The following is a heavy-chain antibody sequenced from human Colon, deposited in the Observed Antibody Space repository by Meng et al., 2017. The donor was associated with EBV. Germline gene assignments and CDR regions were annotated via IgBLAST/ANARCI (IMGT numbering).Heavy chain of an antibody. CDR2: IYYSGST. J-gene: IGHJ2*01. V-gene: IGHV4-30-4*01. CDR1: GGSISSGDYY. CDR3: ARVGWRQWSFDL. Sequence: QVQLRESAPGLVKPAKTLSLTCTVSGGSISSGDYYWSWSRQPPGKGLELIGHIYYSGSTSYNPSLKSRVTISVDTSNNQFSLKLSSVTAADTAVYYCARVGWRQWSFDLWGRGTLVTVSS. D-gene: IGHD5-18*01.